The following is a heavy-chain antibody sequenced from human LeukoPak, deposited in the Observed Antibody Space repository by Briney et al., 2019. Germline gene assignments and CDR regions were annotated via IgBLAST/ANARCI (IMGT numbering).Heavy chain of an antibody. CDR1: GYSFTSHY. V-gene: IGHV1-46*01. Sequence: ASVKVSCKASGYSFTSHYMHWVRQAPGQGLEWMGVIHPSGGSTSYAPKFQGRVTMTKDMSTSTVYLDLSSLRFEDTALYYCARMGMDSAMVTNFFDCWGQGTMVTVSA. D-gene: IGHD5-18*01. CDR2: IHPSGGST. CDR3: ARMGMDSAMVTNFFDC. J-gene: IGHJ4*02.